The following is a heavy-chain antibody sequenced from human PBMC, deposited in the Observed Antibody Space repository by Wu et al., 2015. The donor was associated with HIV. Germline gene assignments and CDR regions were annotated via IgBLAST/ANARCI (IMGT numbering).Heavy chain of an antibody. V-gene: IGHV1-69*18. D-gene: IGHD3-22*01. Sequence: QVQLVQSGAEVKKPGSSVKVSCKASGGTFSSYAISWVRQAPGQGLEWMGRIIPIFGTANYAQKFQGRVTITADESTSTAYMELSSLRSEDTAVYYCATPPHPFYYDSSGSDHNDAFDIWGQGTMVTVSS. CDR1: GGTFSSYA. CDR3: ATPPHPFYYDSSGSDHNDAFDI. J-gene: IGHJ3*02. CDR2: IIPIFGTA.